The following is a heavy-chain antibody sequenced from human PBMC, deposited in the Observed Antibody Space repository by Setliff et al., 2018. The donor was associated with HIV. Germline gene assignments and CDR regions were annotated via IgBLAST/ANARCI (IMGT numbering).Heavy chain of an antibody. J-gene: IGHJ5*02. Sequence: PGGSLRLSCAASGFTVSDTHMTWVRQAPGKGLEWVSFIHSDGSTHYADSVKGRFTVSRDTSINLLYMHMHRLIAEDTAVYYCAKGVKYLDPWGQGTLVTVSS. CDR3: AKGVKYLDP. CDR2: IHSDGST. D-gene: IGHD2-2*02. CDR1: GFTVSDTH. V-gene: IGHV3-53*01.